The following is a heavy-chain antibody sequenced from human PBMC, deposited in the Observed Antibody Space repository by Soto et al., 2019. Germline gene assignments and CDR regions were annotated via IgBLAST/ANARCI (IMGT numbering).Heavy chain of an antibody. CDR1: GASVRSYH. J-gene: IGHJ5*02. CDR2: VQMSGTT. V-gene: IGHV4-4*07. D-gene: IGHD1-1*01. CDR3: AKDRSTMRWFDP. Sequence: SETLSLTCAVSGASVRSYHWSWIRQSAGKGLEWIGRVQMSGTTNYNPSLKTRVTMSLDTSKNEVSLRMTSVTAADTAVYFCAKDRSTMRWFDPWGQGILVTVSS.